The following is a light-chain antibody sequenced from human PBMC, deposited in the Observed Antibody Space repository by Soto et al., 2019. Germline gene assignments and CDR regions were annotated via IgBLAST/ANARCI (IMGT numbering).Light chain of an antibody. J-gene: IGLJ1*01. Sequence: SYELTQPPSVSVSPGQTARITCSGDALPNQYAYWYQQKPGQAPVLLTYKDIERPSRIPERFSGSRSGTTVTLTITGVQAEDEADYYCQSADSSGTYVFGTGTKLTVL. V-gene: IGLV3-25*03. CDR1: ALPNQY. CDR3: QSADSSGTYV. CDR2: KDI.